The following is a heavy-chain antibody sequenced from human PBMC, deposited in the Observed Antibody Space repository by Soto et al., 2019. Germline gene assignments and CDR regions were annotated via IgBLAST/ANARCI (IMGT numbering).Heavy chain of an antibody. Sequence: GGSLRLSCAASGFTFSSYGMHWVRQAPGKGLEWVAVISYDGSNTYYADSVKGRFTISRDNSKNTLYLQMNSLRAEDTAVYYCAKDSNAGFDYWGQGTLVTVSS. J-gene: IGHJ4*02. CDR2: ISYDGSNT. D-gene: IGHD4-4*01. V-gene: IGHV3-30*18. CDR1: GFTFSSYG. CDR3: AKDSNAGFDY.